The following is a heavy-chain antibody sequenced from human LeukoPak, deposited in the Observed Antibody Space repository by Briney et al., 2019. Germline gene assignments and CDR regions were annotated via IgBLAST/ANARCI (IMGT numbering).Heavy chain of an antibody. D-gene: IGHD6-13*01. CDR3: ARDIAATGNLDC. J-gene: IGHJ4*02. CDR1: GDSISTSY. Sequence: SETLSLTCTVSGDSISTSYWSWIRQPPGKGLEWIGYIYYSGRTIYNPSLKSRVTISVDTSMAVDTSKIQVSLYLASVTAADTAVYYCARDIAATGNLDCWGQGTLVTVSS. V-gene: IGHV4-59*01. CDR2: IYYSGRT.